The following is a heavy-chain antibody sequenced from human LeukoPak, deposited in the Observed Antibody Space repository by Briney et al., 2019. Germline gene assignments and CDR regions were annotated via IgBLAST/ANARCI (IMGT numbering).Heavy chain of an antibody. CDR3: ASRIASGYDVDY. CDR2: MVYSGNT. Sequence: PSEILSLTCTVSGGSISSSSYYWGWLRQPPGKGLDRFGSMVYSGNTYYNRSLKSRVTISGDTSKNQFSLKVTSVTAADTAVYYCASRIASGYDVDYWGQGTLVTVSS. J-gene: IGHJ4*02. D-gene: IGHD5-12*01. CDR1: GGSISSSSYY. V-gene: IGHV4-39*01.